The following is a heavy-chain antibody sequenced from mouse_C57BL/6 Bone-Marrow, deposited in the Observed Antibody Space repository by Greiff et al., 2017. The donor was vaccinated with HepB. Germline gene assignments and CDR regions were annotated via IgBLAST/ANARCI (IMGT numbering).Heavy chain of an antibody. CDR1: GFSLTSYG. CDR2: IWSGGST. CDR3: ARNFYGSSYWYFDV. V-gene: IGHV2-2*01. D-gene: IGHD1-1*01. J-gene: IGHJ1*03. Sequence: VQLQQSGPGLVQPSHSLSITCTVSGFSLTSYGVHWVRQSPGKGLEWLGVIWSGGSTDYNAAFISRLSISKDNSKSQVFFKMNSLQADDTAIYYCARNFYGSSYWYFDVWGTGTTVTVSS.